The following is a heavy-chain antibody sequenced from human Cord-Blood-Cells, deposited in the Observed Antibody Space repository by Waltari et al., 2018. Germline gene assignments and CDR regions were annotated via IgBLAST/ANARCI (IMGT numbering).Heavy chain of an antibody. V-gene: IGHV6-1*01. CDR1: GDSFSSNSAA. CDR3: ARVAGYSSGWYRGYFDY. Sequence: QVQLQQSGPGLVKPSQTLSLTCAISGDSFSSNSAAWTWLRHSPSRGLEWLGRTYYRSKWYNDYAVSVKSRITINPDTSKNQFSLQLNSVTPEDTAVYYCARVAGYSSGWYRGYFDYWGQGTLVTVSS. D-gene: IGHD6-19*01. CDR2: TYYRSKWYN. J-gene: IGHJ4*02.